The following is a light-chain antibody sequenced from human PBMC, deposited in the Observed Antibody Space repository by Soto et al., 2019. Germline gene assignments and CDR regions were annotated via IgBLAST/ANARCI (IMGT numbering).Light chain of an antibody. Sequence: IRMTQSPSSFSASTGDRVTITCRASQGINNYLAWYQQKPGEPPKLLIYAASTLQSGVPSRFSGSGSGTEFTLTISSLQPEDFATYYCQQANIFPRMFAQGTKVDIK. CDR1: QGINNY. V-gene: IGKV1-8*01. J-gene: IGKJ1*01. CDR3: QQANIFPRM. CDR2: AAS.